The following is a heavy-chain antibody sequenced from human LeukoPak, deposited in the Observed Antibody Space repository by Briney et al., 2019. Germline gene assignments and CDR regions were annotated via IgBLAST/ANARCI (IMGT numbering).Heavy chain of an antibody. CDR1: GFIFSSYS. J-gene: IGHJ2*01. Sequence: PGGSLRLSCVASGFIFSSYSTNWVRQAPGKGLEWVSYISSGSSRVHYADSVKGRFTISRDNAKNSLYLQMNSLRDEDTAVYYCACRLKQLPGDWYFDLWGRGTLVTVSS. D-gene: IGHD6-13*01. V-gene: IGHV3-48*02. CDR2: ISSGSSRV. CDR3: ACRLKQLPGDWYFDL.